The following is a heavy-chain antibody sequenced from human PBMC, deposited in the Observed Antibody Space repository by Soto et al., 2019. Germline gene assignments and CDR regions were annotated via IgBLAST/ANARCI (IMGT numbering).Heavy chain of an antibody. J-gene: IGHJ6*02. CDR1: GYTFTGYY. V-gene: IGHV1-2*04. D-gene: IGHD6-19*01. Sequence: QVQLVQSGAEVKKPGASVKVSCKASGYTFTGYYMHWVRQAPGQGLEWMGWINPNSGGTNYAQKFEGWVTRTRDTSISTAYMERSRLRSDDTAVYYCARARSSLVGGLDVWGQGTTVTVSS. CDR3: ARARSSLVGGLDV. CDR2: INPNSGGT.